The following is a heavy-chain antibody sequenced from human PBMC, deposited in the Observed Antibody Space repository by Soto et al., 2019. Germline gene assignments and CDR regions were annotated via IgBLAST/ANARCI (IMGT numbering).Heavy chain of an antibody. V-gene: IGHV1-18*01. CDR1: GYTFTSYG. D-gene: IGHD3-22*01. J-gene: IGHJ4*02. Sequence: ASVKVSCKASGYTFTSYGISWVRQAPGQGLEWMGWISAYNGNTNYAQKLQGRVTMTTDTSTSTAYMELRSLRSDDTAVYYCARDPFDYDSDIVPPPSRGFDYWGQGTLVTVSS. CDR3: ARDPFDYDSDIVPPPSRGFDY. CDR2: ISAYNGNT.